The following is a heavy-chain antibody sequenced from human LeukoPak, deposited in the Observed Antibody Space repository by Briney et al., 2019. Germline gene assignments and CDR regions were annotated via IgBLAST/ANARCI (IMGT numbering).Heavy chain of an antibody. CDR2: INHSGST. CDR3: ARGLKYGYSSSWYVQITYNWFDP. J-gene: IGHJ5*02. V-gene: IGHV4-34*01. Sequence: TSETLSLTCAVYGGSFSGYYWSWIRQPPGKGLEWIGEINHSGSTNYNPSLKSRVTISVDTSKNQFSLKLSSVTAADTAVYYCARGLKYGYSSSWYVQITYNWFDPWGQGTLVTVSS. CDR1: GGSFSGYY. D-gene: IGHD6-13*01.